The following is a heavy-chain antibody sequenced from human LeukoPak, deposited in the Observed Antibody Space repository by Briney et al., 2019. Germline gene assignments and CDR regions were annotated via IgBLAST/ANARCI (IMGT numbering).Heavy chain of an antibody. CDR3: ARDWGVSARPGYMDV. V-gene: IGHV4-59*01. CDR2: IYSSGST. Sequence: SETLSLTCNVSGGSIRGYYWSWIRQPPGKGLEWIGYIYSSGSTNYNPSLKSRVTISVDTSKNQFSLRLSSVTAADTAVYYCARDWGVSARPGYMDVWGKGTTVTVSS. J-gene: IGHJ6*03. CDR1: GGSIRGYY. D-gene: IGHD6-6*01.